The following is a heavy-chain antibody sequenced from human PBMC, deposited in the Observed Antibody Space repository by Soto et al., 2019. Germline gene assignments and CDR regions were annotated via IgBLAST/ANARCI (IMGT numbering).Heavy chain of an antibody. J-gene: IGHJ6*02. CDR3: ARADRTLVTSYSLDV. D-gene: IGHD2-21*02. CDR2: INHSGTI. V-gene: IGHV4-34*01. CDR1: GGSFSGYY. Sequence: SETLSLTCAVYGGSFSGYYWTWIRQPPGKGLEWIGEINHSGTINFNPSLKSRLTISLDTSKKHFSLKLSSVTDADTAAYYCARADRTLVTSYSLDVWGQGTTVTVS.